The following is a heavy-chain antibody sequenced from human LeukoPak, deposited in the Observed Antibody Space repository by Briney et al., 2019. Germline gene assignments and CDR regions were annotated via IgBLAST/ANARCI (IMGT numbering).Heavy chain of an antibody. CDR1: GGSISSYY. Sequence: SETLSLTCTVSGGSISSYYWSWIRQPPGKGLEWIGHIYYSGSTNYNPSLKSRVTISVDTSKSQFSLKLSSVTAADTAVYYCARIYNWNDVYYYYYMDVWGKGTTVTVSS. V-gene: IGHV4-59*01. CDR2: IYYSGST. CDR3: ARIYNWNDVYYYYYMDV. D-gene: IGHD1-1*01. J-gene: IGHJ6*03.